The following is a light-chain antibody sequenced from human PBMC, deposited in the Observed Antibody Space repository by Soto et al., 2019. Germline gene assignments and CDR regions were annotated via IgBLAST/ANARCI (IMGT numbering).Light chain of an antibody. CDR3: SSYTNNNARV. Sequence: QSALTQPASVSGSPGQSITISCTGTSSDVGGYNYVSWYQQHPGKAPKLMIYDVSNRPSGVSDRFSGSKSGNTASLTISGLQAEDEADYYCSSYTNNNARVFGGGTKVTVL. J-gene: IGLJ3*02. CDR2: DVS. CDR1: SSDVGGYNY. V-gene: IGLV2-14*01.